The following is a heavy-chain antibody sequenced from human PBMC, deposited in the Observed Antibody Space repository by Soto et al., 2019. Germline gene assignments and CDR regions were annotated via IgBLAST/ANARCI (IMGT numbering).Heavy chain of an antibody. J-gene: IGHJ5*02. CDR2: ISGSGGTT. Sequence: LRLSCAASGFTFSSYAMTWVRQAPGKGLEWVSTISGSGGTTSYADSVKGRFTISRDNSKNTLYLQMNSLRAEDTAVYYCAKGVGDCSSDSCYYNWFDPWGQGTLVTVSS. CDR1: GFTFSSYA. V-gene: IGHV3-23*01. D-gene: IGHD2-2*01. CDR3: AKGVGDCSSDSCYYNWFDP.